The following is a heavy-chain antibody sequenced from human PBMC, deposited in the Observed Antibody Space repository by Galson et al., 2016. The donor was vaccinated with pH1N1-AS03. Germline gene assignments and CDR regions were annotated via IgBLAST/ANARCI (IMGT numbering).Heavy chain of an antibody. CDR1: RGTFNKYA. Sequence: SVKVSCKASRGTFNKYAITWVRQAPGQGLEWMGGIIPIFGNSDYAQKFQGRVTISTDKSKTTAYMELSSLRSEDTAVYYCVIGYGGNNFHFWGQGTLLTVSS. D-gene: IGHD4-23*01. CDR2: IIPIFGNS. CDR3: VIGYGGNNFHF. J-gene: IGHJ4*02. V-gene: IGHV1-69*05.